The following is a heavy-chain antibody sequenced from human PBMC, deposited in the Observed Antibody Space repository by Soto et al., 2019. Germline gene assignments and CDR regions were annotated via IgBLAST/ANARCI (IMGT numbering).Heavy chain of an antibody. V-gene: IGHV3-7*03. CDR1: GFIFSSSW. J-gene: IGHJ6*02. Sequence: GGSLRLSCAASGFIFSSSWMSWVRQAPGKGLEWVANIKQDGSQKYYEDSVKGRFTISRDNAKNSLYLQMNSLRAEDTAVYYCAKPQVDCSSTTCYSDYYYYGMDVWGQGTTVTVSS. CDR3: AKPQVDCSSTTCYSDYYYYGMDV. D-gene: IGHD2-2*01. CDR2: IKQDGSQK.